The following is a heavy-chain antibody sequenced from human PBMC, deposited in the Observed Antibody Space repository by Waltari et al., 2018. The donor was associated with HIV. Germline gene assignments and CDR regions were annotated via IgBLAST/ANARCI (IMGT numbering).Heavy chain of an antibody. CDR3: ARDDSGLVGAYSY. J-gene: IGHJ4*02. V-gene: IGHV1-69*08. CDR1: GGTFSSYT. D-gene: IGHD1-26*01. Sequence: QVQLVQSGAEVKKPGSSVKVSCKASGGTFSSYTISWVRQAPGQGLEWMGRIIPILGIANYAQKFQGRVTITADKSTSTAYMELSSLRSEDTAVYYCARDDSGLVGAYSYWGQGTLVTVSS. CDR2: IIPILGIA.